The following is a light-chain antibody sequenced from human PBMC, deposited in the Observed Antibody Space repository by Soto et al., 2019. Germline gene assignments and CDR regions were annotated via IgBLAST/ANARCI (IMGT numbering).Light chain of an antibody. Sequence: EIVLKQSPGTLSFSPPAGATLPCVTSRILSSSYLAWYQHKPGQAPRLLIHGASSRASGIPDRFSGSGSGTDFTLTISRLEPEDFAVYYCQKYGNSPWKCGKGTTGAIK. CDR3: QKYGNSPWK. CDR2: GAS. V-gene: IGKV3-20*01. CDR1: RILSSSY. J-gene: IGKJ1*01.